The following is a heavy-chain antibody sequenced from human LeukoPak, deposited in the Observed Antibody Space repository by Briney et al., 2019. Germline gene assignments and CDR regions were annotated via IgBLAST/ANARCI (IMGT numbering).Heavy chain of an antibody. D-gene: IGHD1-26*01. CDR2: ISYDGSNK. V-gene: IGHV3-30*03. J-gene: IGHJ4*02. CDR1: GFTFSSYG. CDR3: AREGAYNFDY. Sequence: GGSLRLSCAASGFTFSSYGMHWVRQAPGKGLEWVAVISYDGSNKYYADSVKGRFTISRDNSKNTLYLQMDSLRAEDTAVYYCAREGAYNFDYWGQGTLVTVSS.